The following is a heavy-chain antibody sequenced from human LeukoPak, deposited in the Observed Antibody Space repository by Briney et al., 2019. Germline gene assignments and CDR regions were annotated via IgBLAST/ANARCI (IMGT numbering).Heavy chain of an antibody. CDR3: ARSLRYCSGGSCYWLYYFDY. J-gene: IGHJ4*02. V-gene: IGHV1-69*05. D-gene: IGHD2-15*01. CDR2: IIPVFGTA. CDR1: GGTFSSYA. Sequence: SVKVSCKASGGTFSSYAISWVRQAPGQGLEWMGRIIPVFGTANYAQKFQGRATITTDESTSTAYMELSSLRSEDTAVYYCARSLRYCSGGSCYWLYYFDYWGQGTLVTVSS.